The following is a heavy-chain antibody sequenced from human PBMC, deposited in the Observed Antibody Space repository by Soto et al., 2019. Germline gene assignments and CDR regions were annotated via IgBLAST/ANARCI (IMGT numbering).Heavy chain of an antibody. D-gene: IGHD3-3*01. V-gene: IGHV2-5*02. CDR1: GFSLSTSGMG. Sequence: GSGPTLVNPTQTLTLTCTFSGFSLSTSGMGVGWIRQPPGKALEWLALIYWDDDKRYSPSLKNRLTITKDTSKNQVVLTMTNMNPVDTATYYCAHSRSGPPTSPQRNWLDPWGQGTLVTVSS. CDR3: AHSRSGPPTSPQRNWLDP. CDR2: IYWDDDK. J-gene: IGHJ5*02.